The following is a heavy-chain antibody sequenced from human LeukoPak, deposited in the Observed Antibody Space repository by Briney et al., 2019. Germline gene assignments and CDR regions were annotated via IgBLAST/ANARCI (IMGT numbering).Heavy chain of an antibody. CDR1: GYTFTSYG. CDR3: ARNAEGLYCSSTSCYFWFDP. D-gene: IGHD2-2*01. J-gene: IGHJ5*02. CDR2: ISAYNGNT. Sequence: ASVKVSFKASGYTFTSYGISWVRQAPGQGLEWMGWISAYNGNTNYAQKLQGRVTMTTDTSTSTAYMELRSLRSDDTAVYYCARNAEGLYCSSTSCYFWFDPWGQGTLVTVSS. V-gene: IGHV1-18*01.